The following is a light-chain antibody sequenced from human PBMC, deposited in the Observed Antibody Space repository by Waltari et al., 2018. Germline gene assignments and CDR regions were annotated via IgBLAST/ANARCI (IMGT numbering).Light chain of an antibody. J-gene: IGLJ3*02. CDR3: QTGGHGTWV. CDR1: SGHSSNV. CDR2: VNSDGSH. V-gene: IGLV4-69*01. Sequence: QLVLTQSPSASASLGASVKLTCTLSSGHSSNVIAWHQQQPEKGPRYLMKVNSDGSHRKGDEVPDRFSGSSAGAERYLTISSLQSEDEADYYCQTGGHGTWVVGGGTKLTVL.